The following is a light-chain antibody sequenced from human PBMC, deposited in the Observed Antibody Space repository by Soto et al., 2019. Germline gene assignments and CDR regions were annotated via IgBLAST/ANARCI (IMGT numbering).Light chain of an antibody. CDR3: QQRSNWPPT. CDR1: QTVNGNY. Sequence: ETVLTQSPGTLSLSPGERAPLSCRASQTVNGNYLGWYQQKPGQAPRLLISGASNRASDIPDRFSGSGSGTDFTLTISSLEPEDFAVYYCQQRSNWPPTFGQGTKVDIK. CDR2: GAS. V-gene: IGKV3D-20*02. J-gene: IGKJ1*01.